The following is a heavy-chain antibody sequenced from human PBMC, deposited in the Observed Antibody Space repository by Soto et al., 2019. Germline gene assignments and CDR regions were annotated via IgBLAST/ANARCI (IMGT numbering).Heavy chain of an antibody. Sequence: ASVKVSCKASGYTFTGYYMHWVRQAPGQGLGRMGWINPNSGGTNYAQKFQGWVTMTRDTSISTAYMELSRLRSNDTAVYCCARDDQVGSHDAFYNWGQGTMVTVSS. CDR3: ARDDQVGSHDAFYN. J-gene: IGHJ3*02. V-gene: IGHV1-2*04. CDR2: INPNSGGT. D-gene: IGHD3-10*01. CDR1: GYTFTGYY.